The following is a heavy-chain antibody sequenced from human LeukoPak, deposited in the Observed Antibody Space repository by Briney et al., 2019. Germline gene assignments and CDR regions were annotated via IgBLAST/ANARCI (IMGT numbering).Heavy chain of an antibody. CDR3: ARDLNSYSGSYYLMDY. CDR2: ISSSGSTI. Sequence: PGGSLRLSCAASGFTFSSYEMSWVRQAPGKGLEWVSYISSSGSTIYYADSVKGRFTISRDNAKNSLYLQMNSLRAEDTAVYYCARDLNSYSGSYYLMDYWGQGTLVTVSS. CDR1: GFTFSSYE. D-gene: IGHD1-26*01. V-gene: IGHV3-48*03. J-gene: IGHJ4*02.